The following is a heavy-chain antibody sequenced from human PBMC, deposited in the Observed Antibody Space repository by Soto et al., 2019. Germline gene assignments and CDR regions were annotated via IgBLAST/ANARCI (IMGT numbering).Heavy chain of an antibody. CDR2: ISYDGSNK. CDR3: ARDRGELTPPDY. V-gene: IGHV3-30-3*01. D-gene: IGHD1-7*01. J-gene: IGHJ4*02. Sequence: QVQLVESGGGVVQPGRSLRLSCAASGFTFSSYAMHWVRQAPGKGLEWVAVISYDGSNKYYADSVKGRFTISRDNSKNTLYLQMNSLRAEDTAVYYCARDRGELTPPDYWGQGTLVTVSS. CDR1: GFTFSSYA.